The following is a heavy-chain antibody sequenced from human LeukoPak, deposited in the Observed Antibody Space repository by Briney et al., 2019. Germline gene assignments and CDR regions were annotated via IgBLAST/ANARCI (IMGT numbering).Heavy chain of an antibody. D-gene: IGHD3-22*01. CDR3: ATGTYYYDSSGYYYTGYFDY. CDR2: IYTSGST. Sequence: SETLSLTCTVSGASISGYYWSWIRQPAGKGLEWIGRIYTSGSTNYNPSLKSRVTMSVDTSKNQFSLKLSSVTAADTAVYYCATGTYYYDSSGYYYTGYFDYWGQGTLVTVSS. CDR1: GASISGYY. V-gene: IGHV4-4*07. J-gene: IGHJ4*02.